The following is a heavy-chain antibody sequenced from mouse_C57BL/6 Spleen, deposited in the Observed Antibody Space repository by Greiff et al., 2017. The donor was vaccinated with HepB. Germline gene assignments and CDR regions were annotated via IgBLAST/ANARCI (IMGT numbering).Heavy chain of an antibody. D-gene: IGHD2-3*01. Sequence: VQLQQPGAELVKPGASVKMSCKASGYTFTSYWITWVKQRTGQGLEWIGDIYPGSGSTNYNEKFKSKATLTVYTSSSTAYMQLSSLTSEDSAFYYCARGVYDGYYGHWGQGTTLTVSS. V-gene: IGHV1-55*01. CDR2: IYPGSGST. CDR1: GYTFTSYW. J-gene: IGHJ2*01. CDR3: ARGVYDGYYGH.